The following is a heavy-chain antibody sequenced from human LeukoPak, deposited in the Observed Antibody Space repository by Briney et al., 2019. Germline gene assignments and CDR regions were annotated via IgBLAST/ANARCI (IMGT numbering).Heavy chain of an antibody. CDR1: GFTFNNAW. Sequence: GGSLRLSCAAPGFTFNNAWMSWVRQAPGKGLEWVGRIISNTYGGTTNYAAPVKGRFTISRDDSKSMLYLQMNSLKIEDTAVYYCTTIRDLDYWGQGTLVTVSS. CDR3: TTIRDLDY. V-gene: IGHV3-15*01. J-gene: IGHJ4*02. CDR2: IISNTYGGTT. D-gene: IGHD5-24*01.